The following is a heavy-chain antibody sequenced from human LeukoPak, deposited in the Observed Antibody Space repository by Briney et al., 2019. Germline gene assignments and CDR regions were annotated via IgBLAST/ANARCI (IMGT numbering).Heavy chain of an antibody. Sequence: GGSLRLSCAVSGITVRTNYMSWVRQAPGKGLEWVSVIYGGGSTYYADSVKGRFTISRDNSKNTLYLQMNSLRAEDTAVYYCARPHSSVWNYAFDVWGQGTMVTVSS. CDR1: GITVRTNY. V-gene: IGHV3-66*04. J-gene: IGHJ3*01. CDR2: IYGGGST. D-gene: IGHD6-19*01. CDR3: ARPHSSVWNYAFDV.